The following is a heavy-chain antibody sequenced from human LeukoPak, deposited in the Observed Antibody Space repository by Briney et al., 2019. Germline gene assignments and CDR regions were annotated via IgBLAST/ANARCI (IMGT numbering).Heavy chain of an antibody. CDR3: AKLSRDGYNYGY. CDR1: GFTFSSYG. J-gene: IGHJ4*02. CDR2: IRYDGSNK. D-gene: IGHD5-24*01. V-gene: IGHV3-30*02. Sequence: GGSLRLSCAASGFTFSSYGMHWVRQAPGKGLEWVAFIRYDGSNKYYADSVKGRFTISRDNSKNTLYLQMNSLRAEDTAVYYCAKLSRDGYNYGYWGQGTLVTVSS.